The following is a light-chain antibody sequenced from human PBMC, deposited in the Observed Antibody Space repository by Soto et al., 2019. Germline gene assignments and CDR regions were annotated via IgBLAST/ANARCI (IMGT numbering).Light chain of an antibody. J-gene: IGLJ2*01. CDR3: QVWDDKSKHVV. Sequence: SYELTQPPSVSVAPGQTATITCGGYRIQYKSVHWYQQKPGQAPVLVVFNDNVRPSGIPERFSGSNSGNTATLTISRVEGGDEADYYCQVWDDKSKHVVFGGGTKLTVL. CDR2: NDN. V-gene: IGLV3-21*02. CDR1: RIQYKS.